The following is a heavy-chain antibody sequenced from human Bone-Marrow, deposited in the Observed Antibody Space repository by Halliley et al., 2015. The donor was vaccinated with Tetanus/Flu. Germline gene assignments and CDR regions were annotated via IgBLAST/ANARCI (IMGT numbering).Heavy chain of an antibody. Sequence: AASGFTFSDYYMSWTRQAPGKGLEIISYISSTSHYTNYADSVKGRFTSSRDNAKNSLYLQMNSLKAEDAAVYYCARASCSSTSCPFDYWGQGTLVTVSS. D-gene: IGHD2-2*01. CDR1: GFTFSDYY. V-gene: IGHV3-11*06. CDR3: ARASCSSTSCPFDY. CDR2: ISSTSHYT. J-gene: IGHJ4*02.